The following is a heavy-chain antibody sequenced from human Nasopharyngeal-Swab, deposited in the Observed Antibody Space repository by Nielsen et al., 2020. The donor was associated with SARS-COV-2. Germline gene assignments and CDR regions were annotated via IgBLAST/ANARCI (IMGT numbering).Heavy chain of an antibody. D-gene: IGHD3-16*01. V-gene: IGHV3-74*01. Sequence: GASLKISCAASGFTLSNYWIHWVRQTPGKGLLWVSRINTDASRTSYADSVKGRFTISRDNAENTVYLQMNSLRGEDTAVYYCTRVDVHDAFDMWGQGTMVTVSS. CDR2: INTDASRT. CDR1: GFTLSNYW. CDR3: TRVDVHDAFDM. J-gene: IGHJ3*02.